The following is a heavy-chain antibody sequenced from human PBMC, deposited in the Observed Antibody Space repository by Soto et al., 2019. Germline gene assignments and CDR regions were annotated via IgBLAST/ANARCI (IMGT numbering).Heavy chain of an antibody. Sequence: PSQTLSLTCAISGDSVSSNSTAWNWIRQSPSRGLEWLGRTYYRSKWYNDYAVSVKSRITINPDTSKNQFSLQLNSVTPEDTAVYYCARNSYGYSGYYYYGMDVWGQGTTVTVSS. CDR3: ARNSYGYSGYYYYGMDV. CDR1: GDSVSSNSTA. CDR2: TYYRSKWYN. J-gene: IGHJ6*02. V-gene: IGHV6-1*01. D-gene: IGHD5-18*01.